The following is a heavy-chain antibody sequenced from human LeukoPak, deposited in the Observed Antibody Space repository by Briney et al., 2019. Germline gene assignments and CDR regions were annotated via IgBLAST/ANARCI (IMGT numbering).Heavy chain of an antibody. J-gene: IGHJ4*02. CDR2: FGTAGDT. CDR1: GFTFSRYD. V-gene: IGHV3-13*03. CDR3: ARVTDIVVVIVPTYFDY. D-gene: IGHD2-15*01. Sequence: GGSLSLSCAACGFTFSRYDMHSVRQATGKGLEWVSTFGTAGDTYYPGSVKGQFTISRESVKNSLYLQMNSLRAGDTAVYYCARVTDIVVVIVPTYFDYWGQGTLVTVSS.